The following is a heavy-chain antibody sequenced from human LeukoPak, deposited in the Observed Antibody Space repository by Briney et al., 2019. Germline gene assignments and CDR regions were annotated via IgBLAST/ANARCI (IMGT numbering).Heavy chain of an antibody. CDR2: IWYDGYSK. CDR3: AKDPTHFRVWDDYDNTRLNY. CDR1: GFTFRSYG. Sequence: GWSLTLSCPASGFTFRSYGMHWVGQAPGKGLEWVAFIWYDGYSKYYADSVKGRFTISRDDSKNTVYLQMNSLRAEDTAVYHCAKDPTHFRVWDDYDNTRLNYWGQGTLVTVSS. J-gene: IGHJ4*02. V-gene: IGHV3-30*02. D-gene: IGHD3-22*01.